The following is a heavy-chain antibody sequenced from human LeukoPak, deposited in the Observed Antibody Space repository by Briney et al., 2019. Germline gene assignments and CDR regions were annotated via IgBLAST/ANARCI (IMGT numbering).Heavy chain of an antibody. Sequence: PSETLSLTCTVSGGSVSSGSYYWSWIRQPPGKGLEWLGYIYNSGSTHYNPPLKSRVTISVDTSKNQFSLKLSSVTAADTAVYYCARAPSRYDFWSGYYTAPHYYYYGMDVWGQGTTVTVSS. CDR1: GGSVSSGSYY. CDR3: ARAPSRYDFWSGYYTAPHYYYYGMDV. J-gene: IGHJ6*02. CDR2: IYNSGST. V-gene: IGHV4-61*01. D-gene: IGHD3-3*01.